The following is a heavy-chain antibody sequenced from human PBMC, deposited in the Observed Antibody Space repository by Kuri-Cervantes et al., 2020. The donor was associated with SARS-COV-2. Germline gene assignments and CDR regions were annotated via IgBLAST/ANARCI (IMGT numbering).Heavy chain of an antibody. CDR2: ISRTSKYI. Sequence: GGSLRLSCEASGFSIFSYSMNWVRQSPGKGLEWVASISRTSKYINYAESVKGRFTISRDNSKNTLYLQMNSLRAEDTAVYYCAKDRAPPREECSSTSCYSYGMDVWGQGTTVTVSS. D-gene: IGHD2-2*01. J-gene: IGHJ6*02. CDR3: AKDRAPPREECSSTSCYSYGMDV. CDR1: GFSIFSYS. V-gene: IGHV3-21*01.